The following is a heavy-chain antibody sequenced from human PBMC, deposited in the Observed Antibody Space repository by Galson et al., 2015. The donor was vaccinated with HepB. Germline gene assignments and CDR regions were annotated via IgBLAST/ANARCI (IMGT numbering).Heavy chain of an antibody. D-gene: IGHD3-16*01. CDR2: ISGSGGST. Sequence: SLRLSCAASGFTFSSYAMSWVRQAPGKGLEWVSAISGSGGSTYYADSVKGRFTISRDNSKNTLYLQMNSLRAEDTAVYYCAKGSKNPPFWGGAGYFDLWGRGTLVTVSS. CDR1: GFTFSSYA. J-gene: IGHJ2*01. V-gene: IGHV3-23*01. CDR3: AKGSKNPPFWGGAGYFDL.